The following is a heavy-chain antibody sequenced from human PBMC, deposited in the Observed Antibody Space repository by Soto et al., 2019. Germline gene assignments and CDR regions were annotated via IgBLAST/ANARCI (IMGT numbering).Heavy chain of an antibody. Sequence: EVQLLVSGGGSVQPGGSLRLSCAASGVSFRNYAMSWVRQAPGTGLEWVSAIDSGGGSTYYAASVKGRFSISRDNSMNTLYLQMNSLRADDTAIYYCTKEHSNYPDNWFDPWGQGTLVTVSS. CDR1: GVSFRNYA. CDR3: TKEHSNYPDNWFDP. D-gene: IGHD4-4*01. V-gene: IGHV3-23*01. CDR2: IDSGGGST. J-gene: IGHJ5*02.